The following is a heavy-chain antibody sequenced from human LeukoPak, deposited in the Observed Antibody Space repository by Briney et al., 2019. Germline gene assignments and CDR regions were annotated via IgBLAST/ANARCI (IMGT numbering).Heavy chain of an antibody. CDR1: GFTFSSYS. J-gene: IGHJ6*02. Sequence: GGSLRLSCAASGFTFSSYSMNRVRQAPGKGLEWVSSISSSSSYIYYADSVKGRFTISRDNAKNSLYLQMNSLRAEDTAVYYCARDLSSVTTSYYYYGMDVWGQGTTVTVSS. CDR3: ARDLSSVTTSYYYYGMDV. CDR2: ISSSSSYI. D-gene: IGHD4-11*01. V-gene: IGHV3-21*01.